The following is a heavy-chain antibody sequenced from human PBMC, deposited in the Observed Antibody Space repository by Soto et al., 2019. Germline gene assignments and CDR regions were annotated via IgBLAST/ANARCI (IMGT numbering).Heavy chain of an antibody. J-gene: IGHJ6*02. V-gene: IGHV1-69*13. D-gene: IGHD1-26*01. CDR3: ARDRLRSREYYGMDV. CDR2: IIPIFGTA. Sequence: SVKVSCKASGGTFGSYAISWVRQAPGQGLEWMGGIIPIFGTANYAQKFQGRVTITADESTSTAYMELSSLRSEDTAVYYCARDRLRSREYYGMDVWGQGTTVTVSS. CDR1: GGTFGSYA.